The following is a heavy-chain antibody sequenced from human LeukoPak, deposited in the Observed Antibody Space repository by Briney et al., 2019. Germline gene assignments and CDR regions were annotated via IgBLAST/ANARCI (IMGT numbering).Heavy chain of an antibody. CDR2: IIPIFGTA. J-gene: IGHJ4*02. CDR1: GGTFSSYA. Sequence: SVKVSCKASGGTFSSYAISWVRQAPGQGLEWMGGIIPIFGTANYAQKFQGRVTITTDESTSTAYMELSSLRSEDTAVYYCARAYCGGDCYSAHFDYWGQGTLVTVSS. CDR3: ARAYCGGDCYSAHFDY. D-gene: IGHD2-21*02. V-gene: IGHV1-69*05.